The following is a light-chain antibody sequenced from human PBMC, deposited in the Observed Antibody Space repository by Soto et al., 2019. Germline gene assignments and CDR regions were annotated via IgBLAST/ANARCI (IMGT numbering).Light chain of an antibody. J-gene: IGLJ2*01. V-gene: IGLV2-23*01. Sequence: QSVLTHPASVSGSPGQSITISCTGTSSDVGSYNLVSWYQQHPGKAPKLMIYEGSKRPSGVSNRFSGSKSGNTASLTISGLQAEDEADYYCCSYAGSSTSKVFGGGTKLTVL. CDR1: SSDVGSYNL. CDR2: EGS. CDR3: CSYAGSSTSKV.